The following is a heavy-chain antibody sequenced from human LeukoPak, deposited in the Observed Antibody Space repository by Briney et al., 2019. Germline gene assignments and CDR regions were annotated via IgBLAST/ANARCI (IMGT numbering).Heavy chain of an antibody. V-gene: IGHV4-39*01. J-gene: IGHJ4*02. CDR1: GGSISSSSYY. CDR3: ARDLVVPMYYYDSSGYFDY. Sequence: PSETLSLTCTVSGGSISSSSYYWVWIRQPPGKGLEWIGNIYCSGSTYYNPSLKSRVTISVDTSKNQFSLKLSSVTAADTAVYYCARDLVVPMYYYDSSGYFDYWGQGTLVTVSS. D-gene: IGHD3-22*01. CDR2: IYCSGST.